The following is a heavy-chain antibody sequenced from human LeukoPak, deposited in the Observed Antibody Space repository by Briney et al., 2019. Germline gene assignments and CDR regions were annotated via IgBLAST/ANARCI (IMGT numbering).Heavy chain of an antibody. CDR2: IYYSGST. Sequence: SETLSLTYTVSGGSISSSSYYWGWIRQPPGKGLEWIGSIYYSGSTYYNPSLKSRVTISVDTSKNQFSLKLSSVTAADTAVYYCARHGLRITMIVGHFDYWGQGTLVTVSS. D-gene: IGHD3-22*01. J-gene: IGHJ4*02. CDR3: ARHGLRITMIVGHFDY. CDR1: GGSISSSSYY. V-gene: IGHV4-39*01.